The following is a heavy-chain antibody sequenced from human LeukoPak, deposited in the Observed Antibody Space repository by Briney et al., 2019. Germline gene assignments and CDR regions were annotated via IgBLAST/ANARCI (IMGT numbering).Heavy chain of an antibody. CDR3: ASRAAAGTDY. CDR1: GFTLSSYA. Sequence: SGGSLRLSCAASGFTLSSYAMHWVCQAPGKGLEWVAVISYDGSNKYYADSVKGRFTISRDNSKNTLYLQMNSLRAEDTAVYYCASRAAAGTDYWGQGTLVAVSS. V-gene: IGHV3-30*04. D-gene: IGHD6-13*01. CDR2: ISYDGSNK. J-gene: IGHJ4*02.